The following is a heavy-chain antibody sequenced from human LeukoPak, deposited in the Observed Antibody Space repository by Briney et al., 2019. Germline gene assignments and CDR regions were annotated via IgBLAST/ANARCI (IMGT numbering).Heavy chain of an antibody. CDR2: IWYDGSNK. Sequence: PGRSLRLSCAASGFTFSSYGMHWVRQAPGKGLEWVAVIWYDGSNKYYADSVKGRFTISRDNSKNTLYLQMNSLRAEDTAVYYCARDHWGYCSGGSCSLDYWGQGTLATVSS. CDR1: GFTFSSYG. V-gene: IGHV3-33*01. D-gene: IGHD2-15*01. J-gene: IGHJ4*02. CDR3: ARDHWGYCSGGSCSLDY.